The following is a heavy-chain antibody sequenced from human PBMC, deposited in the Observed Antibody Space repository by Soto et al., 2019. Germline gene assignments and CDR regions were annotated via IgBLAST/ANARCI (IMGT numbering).Heavy chain of an antibody. D-gene: IGHD4-4*01. J-gene: IGHJ5*02. CDR1: GFIFSSHA. CDR2: ISYDGSTI. V-gene: IGHV3-30-3*01. CDR3: ARHVASTVTTSDWFDP. Sequence: PGGSLRLSCAASGFIFSSHAMHWVRQAPGKGLEWVAIISYDGSTIFYGDSVKGRFTISRDNSKNTLYLHMSSLRPDDTAVYFCARHVASTVTTSDWFDPWGQGTLVTVSS.